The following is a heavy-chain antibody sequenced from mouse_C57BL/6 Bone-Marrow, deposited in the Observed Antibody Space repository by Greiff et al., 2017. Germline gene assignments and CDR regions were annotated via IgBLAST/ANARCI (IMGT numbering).Heavy chain of an antibody. D-gene: IGHD1-1*01. Sequence: QVQLQQSGPELVKPGASVKISCKASGYAFSSSWMNWVKQRPGKGLEWIGRIYPGDGDTNYNGKFKGKATLTADKSSSTAYMQLSSLTSEDSAVYFCARSPDYYGSILFDYWGQGTTLTVSS. CDR1: GYAFSSSW. CDR3: ARSPDYYGSILFDY. V-gene: IGHV1-82*01. CDR2: IYPGDGDT. J-gene: IGHJ2*01.